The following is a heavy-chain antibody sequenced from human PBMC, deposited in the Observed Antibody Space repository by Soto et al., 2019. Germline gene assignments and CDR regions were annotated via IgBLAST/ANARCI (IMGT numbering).Heavy chain of an antibody. D-gene: IGHD3-10*01. CDR1: GGSISSSGYC. CDR2: IYYSGST. Sequence: SETLSLTCTVSGGSISSSGYCWSWIRQHPGKGLEWIGYIYYSGSTYYNPSLKSRVTISVDTSKNQFSLKLSSVTAADTAVYYCGFGRFPSPVFDIWGQGTMVTVSS. CDR3: GFGRFPSPVFDI. J-gene: IGHJ3*02. V-gene: IGHV4-31*03.